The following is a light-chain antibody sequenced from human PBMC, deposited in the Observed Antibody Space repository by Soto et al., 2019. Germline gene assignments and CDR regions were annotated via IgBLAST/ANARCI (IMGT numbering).Light chain of an antibody. V-gene: IGKV3-20*01. CDR1: QSVCTSY. J-gene: IGKJ1*01. CDR2: GAS. CDR3: QQYSSAPKT. Sequence: ELGLPQSPCTLSLSPGERATLXXRASQSVCTSYLAWYSQKPGQAPXLLSYGASSRATGIPDRFSGSGSGTDFTLTISRLEPEDFAVYNCQQYSSAPKTFGQGTKV.